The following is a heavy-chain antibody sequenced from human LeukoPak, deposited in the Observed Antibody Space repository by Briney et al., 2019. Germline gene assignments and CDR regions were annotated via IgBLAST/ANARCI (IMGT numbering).Heavy chain of an antibody. CDR1: GGSFSGYY. CDR2: INHSGGT. V-gene: IGHV4-34*01. J-gene: IGHJ4*02. Sequence: SETLSLTCAVYGGSFSGYYSSWIRQPPGKGLEWIGEINHSGGTNYNPSLKSRVTISVDTSKNQFSLKLSSVTAADTAVYYCARAPQYYYDSSGYFRVRYFDYWGQGTLVTVSS. D-gene: IGHD3-22*01. CDR3: ARAPQYYYDSSGYFRVRYFDY.